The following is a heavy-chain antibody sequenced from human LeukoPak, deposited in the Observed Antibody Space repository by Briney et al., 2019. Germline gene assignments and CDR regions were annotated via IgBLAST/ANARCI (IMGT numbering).Heavy chain of an antibody. V-gene: IGHV3-48*03. CDR2: IGSTGVTI. CDR1: GCTISHYE. J-gene: IGHJ4*02. D-gene: IGHD3-22*01. Sequence: GGSLRLSCAACGCTISHYEMNWDSQAPGKGLEWVSYIGSTGVTIYYADSVKGRFTISRDNAENSLYLQMNSLRAEDTAFYYCARDSGSGYHGAVDYSGQGTMVTVSS. CDR3: ARDSGSGYHGAVDY.